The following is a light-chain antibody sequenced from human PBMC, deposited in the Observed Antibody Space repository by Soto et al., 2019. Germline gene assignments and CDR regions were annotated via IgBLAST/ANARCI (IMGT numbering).Light chain of an antibody. V-gene: IGKV1-27*01. Sequence: DIQITQSPSSLSESVVDGVTVTFLASQGISNDLAWYQHKPGKIPDLLIYAASTLQSGVPSRFSGSGSGTDFTLTISSLEPEDFAVYYCQHRMNWPLTCGQGTRREIK. CDR1: QGISND. J-gene: IGKJ5*01. CDR3: QHRMNWPLT. CDR2: AAS.